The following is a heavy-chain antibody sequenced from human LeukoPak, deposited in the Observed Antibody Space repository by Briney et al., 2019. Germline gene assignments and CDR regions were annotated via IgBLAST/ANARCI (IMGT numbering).Heavy chain of an antibody. Sequence: PGGSLRLSCAASGFTFSSYGMSWVRQAPGKGLEWVSAISGSGGSTYYADSVKGRFTISRDNSKNTLYLQMNSLRAEDTAVYYCAKRGSGSYFPPHVQFDYWGQGTLVTVSS. J-gene: IGHJ4*02. CDR3: AKRGSGSYFPPHVQFDY. CDR2: ISGSGGST. V-gene: IGHV3-23*01. D-gene: IGHD1-26*01. CDR1: GFTFSSYG.